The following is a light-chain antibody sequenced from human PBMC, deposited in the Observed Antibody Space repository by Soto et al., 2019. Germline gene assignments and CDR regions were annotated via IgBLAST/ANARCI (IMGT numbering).Light chain of an antibody. Sequence: EIVLTQSPGTLSLSPVERGTLSCRASQSVGSSYLACYQQKPGQAPRLLISGASTRATGIPDRFSGSGSGTDFTLTISRLEPEDFAVYYCQQYGGSPLTFGGGTKVEI. CDR1: QSVGSSY. J-gene: IGKJ4*01. V-gene: IGKV3-20*01. CDR2: GAS. CDR3: QQYGGSPLT.